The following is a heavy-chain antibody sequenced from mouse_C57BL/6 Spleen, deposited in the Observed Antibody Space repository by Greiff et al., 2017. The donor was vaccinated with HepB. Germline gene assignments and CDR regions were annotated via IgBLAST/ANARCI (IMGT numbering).Heavy chain of an antibody. CDR1: GYTFTSYW. V-gene: IGHV1-7*01. D-gene: IGHD1-1*01. Sequence: QVQLQQSGAELAKPRASVKLSCKASGYTFTSYWMHWVKQRPGQGLEWIGYNNPSSGYTKYNQKFKDKATLTADKSSSTAYMQLSSLTYEDSAVYYCARITTVVAGDYYAMDYWGQGTSVTVSS. CDR3: ARITTVVAGDYYAMDY. CDR2: NNPSSGYT. J-gene: IGHJ4*01.